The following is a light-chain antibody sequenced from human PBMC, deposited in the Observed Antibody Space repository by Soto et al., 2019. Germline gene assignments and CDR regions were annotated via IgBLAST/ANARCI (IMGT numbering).Light chain of an antibody. V-gene: IGLV2-14*01. CDR3: SSYTSSSTVV. Sequence: QTVVTQPASVSGSPGQSITISCTGTSRDVGGYNYVSWYQQHPGKAPKLMIYDVSNRPSGISNRFSGSKSGNTASLTISGLQAEDEADYYCSSYTSSSTVVFGVATKLTVL. CDR1: SRDVGGYNY. CDR2: DVS. J-gene: IGLJ2*01.